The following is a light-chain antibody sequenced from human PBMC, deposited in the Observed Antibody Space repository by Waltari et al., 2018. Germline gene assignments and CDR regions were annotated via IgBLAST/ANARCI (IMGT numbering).Light chain of an antibody. CDR3: QQSYNLPRT. Sequence: DIQMTQSPSSLSASVGDRVTITCRASQNIINYLNWYQQIPGKAPKILIYTASSLKNGVPSRFSGSGSGTDFTLTISSLQPEDFATYYCQQSYNLPRTFGQGTKVEIK. J-gene: IGKJ1*01. CDR2: TAS. CDR1: QNIINY. V-gene: IGKV1-39*01.